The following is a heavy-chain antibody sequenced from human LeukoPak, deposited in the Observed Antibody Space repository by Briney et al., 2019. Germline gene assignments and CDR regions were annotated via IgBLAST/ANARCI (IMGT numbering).Heavy chain of an antibody. Sequence: GGSLRLSCSASGFTFNSYAMNWVRQAPGKGLEWVSSISTGGGTAFYADSVKGRFTISRDSSNNALYLQMSSLRAEDTAVYYCAKVPRITVAGGLYYYYYMDVWGKGTTVTVSS. CDR2: ISTGGGTA. CDR3: AKVPRITVAGGLYYYYYMDV. CDR1: GFTFNSYA. D-gene: IGHD3-3*01. V-gene: IGHV3-23*01. J-gene: IGHJ6*03.